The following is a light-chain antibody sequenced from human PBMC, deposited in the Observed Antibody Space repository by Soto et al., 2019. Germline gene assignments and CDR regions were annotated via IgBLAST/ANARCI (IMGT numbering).Light chain of an antibody. CDR3: QSYDSSLSGSV. CDR2: GNS. Sequence: QSVLTHPPSVSGAPGQRVTISCTGSSSNIGAGYDVHWYQQLPGTAPKLLIYGNSNRPSGVPDRFSGSKSGTSASLAITGLQAGDEADYYCQSYDSSLSGSVFGGGTKLTVL. J-gene: IGLJ2*01. CDR1: SSNIGAGYD. V-gene: IGLV1-40*01.